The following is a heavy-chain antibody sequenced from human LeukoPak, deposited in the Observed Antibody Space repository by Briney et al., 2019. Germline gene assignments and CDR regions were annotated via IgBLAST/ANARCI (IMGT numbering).Heavy chain of an antibody. J-gene: IGHJ3*02. CDR2: IYYSGST. CDR1: GGSISSSSYY. D-gene: IGHD5-18*01. Sequence: PSETLSLTCTVSGGSISSSSYYWGWIRQPPGKGLEWIGSIYYSGSTYYNPSLKSRVTISVDTSKNQFSLRLSSVTAADTAVYYCARDQGARGAMAIGGDAFDIWGQGTMVTVSS. CDR3: ARDQGARGAMAIGGDAFDI. V-gene: IGHV4-39*07.